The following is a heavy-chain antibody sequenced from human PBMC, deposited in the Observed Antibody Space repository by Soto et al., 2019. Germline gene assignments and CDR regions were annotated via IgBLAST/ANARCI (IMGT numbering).Heavy chain of an antibody. D-gene: IGHD4-17*01. CDR1: GGSISSYY. J-gene: IGHJ4*02. V-gene: IGHV4-59*08. CDR3: ARRYGDSFDF. Sequence: QVQLQESGPGLVKPSETLSLTCTVSGGSISSYYWSWIRQPPGKGLEWIGYIYYSGSTNYNPSHKSRVTISVASSKNQFSLKLRSVPAADTAVDYCARRYGDSFDFWGQGTLVTVSS. CDR2: IYYSGST.